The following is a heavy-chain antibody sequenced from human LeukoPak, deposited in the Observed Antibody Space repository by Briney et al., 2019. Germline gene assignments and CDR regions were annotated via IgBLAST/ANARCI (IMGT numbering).Heavy chain of an antibody. J-gene: IGHJ4*02. D-gene: IGHD4/OR15-4a*01. CDR1: GFTFSSYA. CDR3: AKIGANVGF. CDR2: INGGGGST. V-gene: IGHV3-23*01. Sequence: GSLRLSCAASGFTFSSYAMSWVRQAPGKGLDWVSSINGGGGSTYYADSVKGRFTISRDNSKNTLYLQMNSLRAEDTAVYYCAKIGANVGFWGQGTLVTVSS.